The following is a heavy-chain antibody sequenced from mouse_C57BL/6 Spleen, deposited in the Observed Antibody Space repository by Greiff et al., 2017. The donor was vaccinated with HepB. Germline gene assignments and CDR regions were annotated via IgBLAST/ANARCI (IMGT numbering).Heavy chain of an antibody. Sequence: VQLKESGPELVKPGDSVKISCKASGYSFTGYFMNWVMQSHGKSLEWIGRINPYNGDTFYNQKFKGKATLTVDKSSSTAHMELRSLTSEDSAVYYCAGSSYEYFDVWGTGTTVTVSS. CDR1: GYSFTGYF. J-gene: IGHJ1*03. CDR3: AGSSYEYFDV. V-gene: IGHV1-20*01. D-gene: IGHD1-1*01. CDR2: INPYNGDT.